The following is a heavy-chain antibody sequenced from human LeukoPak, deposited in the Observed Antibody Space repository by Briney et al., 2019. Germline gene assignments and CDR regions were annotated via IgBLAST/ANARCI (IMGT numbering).Heavy chain of an antibody. J-gene: IGHJ3*02. CDR2: ISSSSSYI. D-gene: IGHD2-8*01. V-gene: IGHV3-21*01. CDR3: ARLMVYARFGAFDI. Sequence: GGSLRLSCAASGFTFSSYIMNWVRQAPGKGLEWVSSISSSSSYIYYADSVKGRFTISRDNAKNSLYLQMSSLRAEDTAVYYCARLMVYARFGAFDIWGQGTMVTVSS. CDR1: GFTFSSYI.